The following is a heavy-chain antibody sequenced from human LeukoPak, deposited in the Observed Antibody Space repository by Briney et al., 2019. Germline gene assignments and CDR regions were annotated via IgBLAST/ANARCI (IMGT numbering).Heavy chain of an antibody. CDR2: ISGSGGST. CDR1: GFTLSSYS. V-gene: IGHV3-23*01. CDR3: AKDGGVAGTGRFDP. J-gene: IGHJ5*02. D-gene: IGHD6-19*01. Sequence: GGSLRLSCAASGFTLSSYSMNWVRQAPGKGLEWASAISGSGGSTYYADSVKGRFTISRDNSKNTLYLQMNSLRAEDTAVYYCAKDGGVAGTGRFDPWGQGTLVTVSS.